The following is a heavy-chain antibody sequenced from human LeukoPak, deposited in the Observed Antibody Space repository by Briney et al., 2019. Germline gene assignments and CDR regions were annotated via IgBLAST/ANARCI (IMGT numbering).Heavy chain of an antibody. Sequence: PGGSLRLSCAASGFTFSSYGMHWVRQAPGKGLEWVAVISYDGSNKYYADSVKGRFTISRDNAKNSLYLQMNSLRDEDTAVYYCARDRVGYPKYYFDYWGQGTLVTVSS. V-gene: IGHV3-30*03. D-gene: IGHD5-12*01. CDR1: GFTFSSYG. J-gene: IGHJ4*02. CDR3: ARDRVGYPKYYFDY. CDR2: ISYDGSNK.